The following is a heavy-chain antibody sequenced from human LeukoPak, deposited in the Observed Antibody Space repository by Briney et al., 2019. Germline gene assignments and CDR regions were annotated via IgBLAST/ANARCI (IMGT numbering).Heavy chain of an antibody. Sequence: GGSLRLSCATSGFTFSNYWMHWVRQAPGKGLVWVSRINGDGSTTTYADSVKGRFTISRDNAKNTLYLQMNSLRAEDTGVYYCAREGSWKGNDYWGQGALVTVS. D-gene: IGHD6-13*01. V-gene: IGHV3-74*01. CDR2: INGDGSTT. CDR1: GFTFSNYW. CDR3: AREGSWKGNDY. J-gene: IGHJ4*02.